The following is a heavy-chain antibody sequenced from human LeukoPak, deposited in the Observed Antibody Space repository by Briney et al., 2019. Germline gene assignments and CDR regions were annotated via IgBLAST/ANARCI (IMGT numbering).Heavy chain of an antibody. J-gene: IGHJ4*02. V-gene: IGHV3-23*01. D-gene: IGHD6-19*01. Sequence: GGSLRLSCAVSGFTVSSNHMSWVRQAPGKGLEWVSAISGSGGSTYYADSVKGRFTISRDNSKNTLYLQMNSLRAEDTAVYYCARCYSIAVAGSDYWGQGTLVTVSS. CDR2: ISGSGGST. CDR3: ARCYSIAVAGSDY. CDR1: GFTVSSNH.